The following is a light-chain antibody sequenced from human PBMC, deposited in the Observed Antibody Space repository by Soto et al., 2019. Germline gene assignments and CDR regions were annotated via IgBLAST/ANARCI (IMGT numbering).Light chain of an antibody. CDR1: QSILYSSNNKNY. CDR2: WAS. J-gene: IGKJ4*01. CDR3: QQYYSTPLT. V-gene: IGKV4-1*01. Sequence: DIVMTQSPDSLAVSLGERATINCKSSQSILYSSNNKNYLAWYQRKPGQPPKLLIYWASTRESGVPDRFSGSGSRTDFTLTISSLQAEDVAVYYCQQYYSTPLTFGGGTKVEIK.